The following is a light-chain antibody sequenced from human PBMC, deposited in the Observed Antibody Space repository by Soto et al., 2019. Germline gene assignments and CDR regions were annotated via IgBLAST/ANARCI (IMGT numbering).Light chain of an antibody. V-gene: IGKV3-11*01. J-gene: IGKJ5*01. CDR2: DAS. CDR3: QQRSEWPIT. CDR1: QRVSTY. Sequence: EIVLTQSPATLSLSPGERATLSCRASQRVSTYLAWYQQKPGRAPRLFIFDASNRATGIPARFSGSGSGTDFTLTIRSLEPEDFEVYYCQQRSEWPITFGQGTRLEIK.